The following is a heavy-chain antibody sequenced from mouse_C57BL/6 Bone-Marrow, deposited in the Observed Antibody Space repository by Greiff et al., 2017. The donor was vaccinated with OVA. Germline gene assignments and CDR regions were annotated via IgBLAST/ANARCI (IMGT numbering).Heavy chain of an antibody. CDR2: IWTGGGT. J-gene: IGHJ3*01. CDR1: GFSLTSYA. V-gene: IGHV2-9-1*01. Sequence: VKLQESGPGLVAPSQSLSITCTVSGFSLTSYAISWVRQPPGKGLEWLGVIWTGGGTNYNSALKSRLSISKDNSKSQVFLKMNSLQTDDTARYYCARMPHGRLRRWGFAYWGQGTLVTVSA. CDR3: ARMPHGRLRRWGFAY. D-gene: IGHD2-4*01.